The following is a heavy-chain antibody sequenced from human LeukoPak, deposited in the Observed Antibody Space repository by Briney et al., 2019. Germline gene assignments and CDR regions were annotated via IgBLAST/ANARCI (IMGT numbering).Heavy chain of an antibody. V-gene: IGHV3-7*01. Sequence: RGSLRLSCAASGVSFTTSWMSWVRQAPGKGLEWVANIKADATEKHYVDSVRGRFTISRDNAQNSLSLEMSSLRAEDTAVYYCARGVWSSRNAFDIWGQGTMVTVS. J-gene: IGHJ3*02. D-gene: IGHD1-14*01. CDR2: IKADATEK. CDR3: ARGVWSSRNAFDI. CDR1: GVSFTTSW.